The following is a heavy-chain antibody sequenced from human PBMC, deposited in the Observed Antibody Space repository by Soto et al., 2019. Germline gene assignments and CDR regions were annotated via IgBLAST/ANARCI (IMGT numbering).Heavy chain of an antibody. CDR3: AHSPWGAAPDY. J-gene: IGHJ4*02. D-gene: IGHD3-16*01. Sequence: SGPTLVNPTQTLTLTCTLSGFSLTTSGVSVGWIRQPPGKALEWLALIYWNDDKLYRPSLQSRLTITKDTSKNQVVLTMTNMDPVDTATYYCAHSPWGAAPDYWGQGTPVTVSS. CDR1: GFSLTTSGVS. V-gene: IGHV2-5*01. CDR2: IYWNDDK.